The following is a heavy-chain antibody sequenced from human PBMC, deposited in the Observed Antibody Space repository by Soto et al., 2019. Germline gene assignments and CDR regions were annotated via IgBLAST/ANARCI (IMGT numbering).Heavy chain of an antibody. CDR3: AKVRRESGFYYYYGMDV. V-gene: IGHV3-23*01. J-gene: IGHJ6*02. CDR2: ISGSGGST. Sequence: GCLRLSSASSACPFSSYGLSWGRPATGKGLEWVSAISGSGGSTYYADSVKGRFTISRDNSKNTLYLQMNSLRAEDTAVYYCAKVRRESGFYYYYGMDVWGQGTTVTFSS. CDR1: ACPFSSYG.